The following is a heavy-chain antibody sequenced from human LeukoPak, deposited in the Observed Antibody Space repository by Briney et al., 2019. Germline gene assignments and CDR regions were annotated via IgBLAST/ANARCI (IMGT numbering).Heavy chain of an antibody. V-gene: IGHV1-18*01. CDR1: GYTFTSYG. D-gene: IGHD4-11*01. CDR3: ARETTVTTRSWFNP. Sequence: ASVKVSCKASGYTFTSYGISWVRQAPGRGLEWMGWISAYNGNTNYAQKLQGRVTMTTDTSTSTAYMELRSLRSDDTAVYYCARETTVTTRSWFNPWGQGTLVTVSS. CDR2: ISAYNGNT. J-gene: IGHJ5*02.